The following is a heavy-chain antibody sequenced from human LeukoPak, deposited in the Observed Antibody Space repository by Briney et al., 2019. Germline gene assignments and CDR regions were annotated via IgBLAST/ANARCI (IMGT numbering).Heavy chain of an antibody. CDR1: GGTFSSYA. CDR3: ARDRLSAAGGWDLVFDY. Sequence: SVKVSCKASGGTFSSYAISWVRQAPGQGLEWMGRIIPILGIANYAQKFQGRVTITADKSTSTAYMELSSLRSEDTAVYYCARDRLSAAGGWDLVFDYWGQGTLVTVSS. D-gene: IGHD1-26*01. V-gene: IGHV1-69*04. CDR2: IIPILGIA. J-gene: IGHJ4*02.